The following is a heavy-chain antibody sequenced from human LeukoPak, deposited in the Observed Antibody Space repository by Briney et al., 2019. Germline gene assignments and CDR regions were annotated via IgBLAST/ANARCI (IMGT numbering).Heavy chain of an antibody. J-gene: IGHJ4*02. CDR2: IYSGGST. CDR1: GFTFSSYS. CDR3: ARDRFYGDC. D-gene: IGHD3-16*01. Sequence: GGSLRLSCAASGFTFSSYSMNWVRQAPEKGLEWVSVIYSGGSTKYADSVKGRFTISRDNSKNTLHLQMNSLRAEDTAMYYCARDRFYGDCWGQGTLVTVSS. V-gene: IGHV3-53*01.